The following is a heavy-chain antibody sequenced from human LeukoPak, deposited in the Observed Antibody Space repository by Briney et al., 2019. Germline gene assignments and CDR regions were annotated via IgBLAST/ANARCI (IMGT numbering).Heavy chain of an antibody. CDR2: INHSGST. Sequence: SETLSLTCAVYGGSFSGYYWSWIRQPPGKGLEWIGEINHSGSTNYNPSLKSRVTISVDTSKNQFSLKLSSVTAADTAVYYCARRPFTFGGVIVAFDYWGQGTLVNVSS. D-gene: IGHD3-16*02. CDR1: GGSFSGYY. V-gene: IGHV4-34*01. CDR3: ARRPFTFGGVIVAFDY. J-gene: IGHJ4*02.